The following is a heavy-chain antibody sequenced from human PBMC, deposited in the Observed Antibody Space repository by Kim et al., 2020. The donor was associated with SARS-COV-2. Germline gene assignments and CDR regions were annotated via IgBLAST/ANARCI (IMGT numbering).Heavy chain of an antibody. CDR2: IFYSGYT. CDR3: ARRGYSYGLFGV. Sequence: SETLSLTCTVSGGSINSSVYYWDWIRQPPGKGLEWIGSIFYSGYTSHNPSLKNRVSISVDTPKNQFSLKLSSVTAVDTAVYYCARRGYSYGLFGVWGQGTLVTVSS. J-gene: IGHJ4*02. D-gene: IGHD5-18*01. V-gene: IGHV4-39*01. CDR1: GGSINSSVYY.